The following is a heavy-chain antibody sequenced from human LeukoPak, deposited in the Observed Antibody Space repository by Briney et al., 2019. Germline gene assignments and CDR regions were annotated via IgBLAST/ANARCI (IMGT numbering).Heavy chain of an antibody. CDR3: ARGGYNTYYFDY. D-gene: IGHD5-24*01. CDR2: ISGSGGST. V-gene: IGHV3-23*01. CDR1: GFTFSTYA. J-gene: IGHJ4*02. Sequence: PGGSLRLSCAASGFTFSTYAISWVRQAPGKGLEWVSTISGSGGSTYYADSVKGRFTISRDNSKNTLYLQMNTLRAEDTAVHYCARGGYNTYYFDYWGQGTLVTVSS.